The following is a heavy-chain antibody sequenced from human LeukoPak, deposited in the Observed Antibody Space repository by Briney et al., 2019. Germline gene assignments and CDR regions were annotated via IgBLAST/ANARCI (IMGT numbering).Heavy chain of an antibody. Sequence: ASVKVSCKASGCTFTSYGISWVRQAPGQGLEWMGWISAYNGNTNYAQKLQGRVTMTTDTSTSTAYMELRSLRSDDTAVYYCARGGGNYYDSSGSLDYWGQGTLVTVSS. J-gene: IGHJ4*02. V-gene: IGHV1-18*01. D-gene: IGHD3-22*01. CDR2: ISAYNGNT. CDR3: ARGGGNYYDSSGSLDY. CDR1: GCTFTSYG.